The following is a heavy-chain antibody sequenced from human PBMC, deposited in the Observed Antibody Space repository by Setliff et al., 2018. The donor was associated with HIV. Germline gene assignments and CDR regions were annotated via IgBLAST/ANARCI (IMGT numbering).Heavy chain of an antibody. CDR1: GGTFSSYA. CDR2: IIPILGTT. Sequence: GASVKVSCKASGGTFSSYAISWVRQAPGQGLEWMGGIIPILGTTNYAQKFQGRVTITADESTSTAYMELSSLRSEDTAVYYCARQGYIYGYPLNWFDPWGQGTLVTVSS. V-gene: IGHV1-69*13. CDR3: ARQGYIYGYPLNWFDP. J-gene: IGHJ5*02. D-gene: IGHD5-18*01.